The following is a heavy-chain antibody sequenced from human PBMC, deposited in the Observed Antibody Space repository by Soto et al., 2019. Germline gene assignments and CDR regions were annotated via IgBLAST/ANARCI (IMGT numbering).Heavy chain of an antibody. D-gene: IGHD2-15*01. CDR1: GFTLSSYA. J-gene: IGHJ6*01. Sequence: GGSLSLSCAATGFTLSSYAMSWVRHAPGKGLEWVSGISNGGISTYYADSVKGRFTISRDNSKNTLYLQINSLRVEDTAVYYCAKDRLIAVPKDATDVWSLWTTVT. CDR2: ISNGGIST. CDR3: AKDRLIAVPKDATDV. V-gene: IGHV3-23*01.